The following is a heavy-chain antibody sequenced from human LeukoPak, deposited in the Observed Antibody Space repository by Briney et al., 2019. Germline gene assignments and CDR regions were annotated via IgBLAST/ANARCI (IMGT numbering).Heavy chain of an antibody. V-gene: IGHV3-30*02. CDR3: AKDWARARDYYYYMDV. CDR2: IRYDGSNK. D-gene: IGHD3-16*01. Sequence: GGSLRLSCAASGFTFSSYGMHWVRQAPGKGLEWVAVIRYDGSNKYYADSVKGRFTISRDNSKNTLYLQMNSLRAEDTAVYYCAKDWARARDYYYYMDVWGKGTTVTVSS. CDR1: GFTFSSYG. J-gene: IGHJ6*03.